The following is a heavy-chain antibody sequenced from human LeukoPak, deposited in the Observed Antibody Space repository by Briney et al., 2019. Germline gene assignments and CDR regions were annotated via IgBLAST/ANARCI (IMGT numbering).Heavy chain of an antibody. V-gene: IGHV3-20*04. CDR1: GFTFHDHG. CDR2: LNWNGDNI. Sequence: PGGSLRPSCAASGFTFHDHGMSWVRQAPGKGLEWVSALNWNGDNIGYAASVKGRFTISRDNAKKSLYLQLNSLTAEDTAYYYCAREEGPYLDCWGQGTLVTVSS. CDR3: AREEGPYLDC. J-gene: IGHJ4*02.